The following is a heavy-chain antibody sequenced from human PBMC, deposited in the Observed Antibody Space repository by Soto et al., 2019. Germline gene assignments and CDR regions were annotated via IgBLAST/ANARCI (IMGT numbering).Heavy chain of an antibody. D-gene: IGHD3-10*01. CDR2: IDWDDDK. J-gene: IGHJ4*02. CDR3: ARHADGSGSPLDY. Sequence: SGPTLVNPTQTLTLTCTFSGFSLITSGMCVSWIRQPPGKALEWLALIDWDDDKYYLTSLKTRLTISKDTSKNQVVLTRTNMDPVDTATYYCARHADGSGSPLDYWGQGTLVTVSS. CDR1: GFSLITSGMC. V-gene: IGHV2-70*01.